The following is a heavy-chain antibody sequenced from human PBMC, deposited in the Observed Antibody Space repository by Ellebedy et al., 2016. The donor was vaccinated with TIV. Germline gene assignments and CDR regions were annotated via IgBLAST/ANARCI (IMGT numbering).Heavy chain of an antibody. J-gene: IGHJ4*02. Sequence: GESLKISCAASGLIFSTYWMAWVRQAPGKGLEWVANIKEDGSEKYYVASVKGRFTISRDNAKNSWYLQMNTLRAEDTAVYYCARVPLDGAVAGTVEVAFDYWGQGTLVTVSS. CDR2: IKEDGSEK. CDR3: ARVPLDGAVAGTVEVAFDY. CDR1: GLIFSTYW. D-gene: IGHD6-19*01. V-gene: IGHV3-7*03.